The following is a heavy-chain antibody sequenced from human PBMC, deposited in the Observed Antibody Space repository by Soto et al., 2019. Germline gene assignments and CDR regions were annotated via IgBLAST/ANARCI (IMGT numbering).Heavy chain of an antibody. J-gene: IGHJ6*03. D-gene: IGHD3-10*01. V-gene: IGHV4-34*01. CDR1: GGSFSGYQ. CDR2: INDSGNI. Sequence: QVQLQQWGAGLLKPSETLSLTCAVYGGSFSGYQWSWIRQTPGKGLEWIGEINDSGNINYNPSLTSRVSILVDPAKKQISLKLSSVTAADTAVYYCARGLILWFGELSRRGGYYYCMDVWGKGTTVTVSS. CDR3: ARGLILWFGELSRRGGYYYCMDV.